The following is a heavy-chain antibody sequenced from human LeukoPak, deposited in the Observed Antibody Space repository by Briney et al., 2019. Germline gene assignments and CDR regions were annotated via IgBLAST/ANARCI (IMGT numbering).Heavy chain of an antibody. J-gene: IGHJ4*02. V-gene: IGHV4-59*01. CDR1: GGSISSYY. CDR2: IYYSGST. CDR3: ARFRVEYSSSSFDY. D-gene: IGHD6-6*01. Sequence: SETLSFTCTVSGGSISSYYWSWIRQPPGKGLEWIGYIYYSGSTNYNPSLKSRVTISVDTSKNQFSLKLSSVTAADTAVYYCARFRVEYSSSSFDYWGQGTLVTVSS.